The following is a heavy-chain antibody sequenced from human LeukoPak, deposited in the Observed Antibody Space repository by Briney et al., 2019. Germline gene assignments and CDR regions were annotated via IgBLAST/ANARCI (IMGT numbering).Heavy chain of an antibody. J-gene: IGHJ4*02. V-gene: IGHV5-51*01. CDR3: ARDGRGYRYGYYY. CDR1: GFSFITYS. Sequence: GESLQISCKGSGFSFITYSIVGLRRMPGKGLEGMGNISPSDSRTTYSPSFQGQVTISADKSISTAYLQWSSLKASDTAVYYCARDGRGYRYGYYYWGQGTLVTVSS. D-gene: IGHD5-18*01. CDR2: ISPSDSRT.